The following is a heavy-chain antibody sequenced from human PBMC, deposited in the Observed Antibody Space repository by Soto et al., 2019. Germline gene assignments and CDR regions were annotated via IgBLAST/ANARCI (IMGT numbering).Heavy chain of an antibody. J-gene: IGHJ2*01. Sequence: QVQLQESGPGLVKPSATLSLTCAVSGGSISSSDWWSWVRQPLGKGLEWNGEIHHSGNTNYNPSLKSRVIISVDNSKNHLSLKLRSVTAADTAVYYCARDPPGRIGEQLVSSSWYFDGWGRGTLVTVSS. CDR2: IHHSGNT. CDR3: ARDPPGRIGEQLVSSSWYFDG. V-gene: IGHV4-4*02. D-gene: IGHD6-6*01. CDR1: GGSISSSDW.